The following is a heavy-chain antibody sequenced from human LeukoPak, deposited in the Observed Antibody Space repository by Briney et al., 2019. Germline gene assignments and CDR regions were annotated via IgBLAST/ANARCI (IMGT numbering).Heavy chain of an antibody. J-gene: IGHJ6*03. V-gene: IGHV3-33*06. CDR3: AKDGDRGTSFYYYYMDV. CDR2: IWHDGSNT. CDR1: GFAFGDYV. Sequence: GKSLRLSCAASGFAFGDYVMQWVRQAPGKGLEWVALIWHDGSNTYYADSVRGRFTISRDSSKNPLYLQMNSLRAEDTAVYYCAKDGDRGTSFYYYYMDVWGKGTTVTVSS. D-gene: IGHD3-16*01.